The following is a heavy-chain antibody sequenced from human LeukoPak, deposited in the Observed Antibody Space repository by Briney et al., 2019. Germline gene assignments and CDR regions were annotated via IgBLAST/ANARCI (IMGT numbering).Heavy chain of an antibody. Sequence: ASVKVSCKASGYTFTSYFMHWVRQAPEQGLEWLGVINPGSGSTTYAQKFQGRVTMTRDTSTSTVYMELSSLRSEDTAVYYCARVADSGNYFQYFQHWGQGTLVTVSS. D-gene: IGHD1-26*01. CDR2: INPGSGST. CDR1: GYTFTSYF. CDR3: ARVADSGNYFQYFQH. J-gene: IGHJ1*01. V-gene: IGHV1-46*01.